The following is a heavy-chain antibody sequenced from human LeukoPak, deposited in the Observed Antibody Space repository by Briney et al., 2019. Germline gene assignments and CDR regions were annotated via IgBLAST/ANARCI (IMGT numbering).Heavy chain of an antibody. CDR1: GGSFSGYY. Sequence: SETLSLTCAVYGGSFSGYYWSWIRQPPGKGLEWIGEINHSGSTNYNPSLKSRVTISVDTSKNQFSLKLSSVTAADTAVYYCARPRVGGAYDAFDIWGQGTMVTVSS. CDR2: INHSGST. CDR3: ARPRVGGAYDAFDI. V-gene: IGHV4-34*01. D-gene: IGHD2-15*01. J-gene: IGHJ3*02.